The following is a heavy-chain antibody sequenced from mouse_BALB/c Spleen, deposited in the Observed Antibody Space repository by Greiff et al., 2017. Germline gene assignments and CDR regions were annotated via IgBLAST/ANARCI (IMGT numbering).Heavy chain of an antibody. V-gene: IGHV1-9*01. D-gene: IGHD1-2*01. CDR1: GYTFSSYW. Sequence: QVQLQQSGAELMKPGASVKISCKATGYTFSSYWIEWVKQRPGHGLEWIGEILPGSGSTNYNEKFKGKATFTADTSSNTAYMQLSSLTSEDSAVYYCALRLRGGYYAMDYWGQGTSVTVSS. CDR2: ILPGSGST. J-gene: IGHJ4*01. CDR3: ALRLRGGYYAMDY.